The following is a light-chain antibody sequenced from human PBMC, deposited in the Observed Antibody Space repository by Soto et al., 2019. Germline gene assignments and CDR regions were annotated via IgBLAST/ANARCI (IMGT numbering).Light chain of an antibody. Sequence: QSALTQPPSASGSPGQSVTISCTGTSSDVGGYNYVSWYQQHPGKAPKLMIYEVSKRPSGVPDRFSGSKSGNTASLTVSWLQAEDEADYYCSSYAGSLYVFGTGTKVTVL. CDR3: SSYAGSLYV. V-gene: IGLV2-8*01. CDR1: SSDVGGYNY. CDR2: EVS. J-gene: IGLJ1*01.